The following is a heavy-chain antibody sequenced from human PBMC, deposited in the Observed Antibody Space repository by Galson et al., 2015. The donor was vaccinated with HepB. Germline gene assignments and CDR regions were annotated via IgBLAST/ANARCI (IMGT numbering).Heavy chain of an antibody. J-gene: IGHJ3*01. CDR2: ISSSSSFT. D-gene: IGHD6-13*01. Sequence: SLRLSCAASGFTFSDYYMSWIRQAPGKGLEWVSYISSSSSFTNYADSVKGRFTISRDNAENSLYLQMNSLRAEDTGVYCCARRVRYSSRRLLHDVFDLWGQGTMVTVSP. V-gene: IGHV3-11*03. CDR1: GFTFSDYY. CDR3: ARRVRYSSRRLLHDVFDL.